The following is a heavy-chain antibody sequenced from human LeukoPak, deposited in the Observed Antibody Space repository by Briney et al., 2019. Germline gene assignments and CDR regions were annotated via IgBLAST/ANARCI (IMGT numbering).Heavy chain of an antibody. CDR3: ARLSLRPYRSGSPNDY. CDR1: GYSFTSYW. J-gene: IGHJ4*02. D-gene: IGHD3-10*01. V-gene: IGHV5-51*01. Sequence: GESLKISCKGSGYSFTSYWIGWVRQMPGKGLEGMGIIYPGDSDTRYSPSFQGQVTISADKSISTAYLQWSSLKASDTAMYSCARLSLRPYRSGSPNDYWGPGTLVTVSS. CDR2: IYPGDSDT.